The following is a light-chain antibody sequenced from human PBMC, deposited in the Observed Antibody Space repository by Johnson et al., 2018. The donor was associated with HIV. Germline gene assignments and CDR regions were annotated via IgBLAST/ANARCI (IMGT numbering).Light chain of an antibody. Sequence: QSVLTQPPSVSAAPGQKVTISCSGSNSNIGNNYVSWYQQLPGTAPKLIMYDNNKRPSGIPDRFSGSKSGTSATLGITGLQTGDEADYYCGTWDSSLSVLYVFGTGTKVTVL. CDR1: NSNIGNNY. J-gene: IGLJ1*01. CDR2: DNN. V-gene: IGLV1-51*01. CDR3: GTWDSSLSVLYV.